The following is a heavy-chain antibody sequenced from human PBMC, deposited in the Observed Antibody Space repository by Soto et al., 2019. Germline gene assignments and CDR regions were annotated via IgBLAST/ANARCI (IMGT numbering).Heavy chain of an antibody. CDR2: IYYSGST. D-gene: IGHD6-19*01. CDR3: ASSLAVAGSNWFDP. V-gene: IGHV4-61*01. CDR1: GGSVSSGSYY. Sequence: SSETLSLTCTVSGGSVSSGSYYWSWIRQPPGKGLEWIGYIYYSGSTNYNPSLKSRVTISVDTSKNQFSLKLSSVTAADTAVYYCASSLAVAGSNWFDPWGQGTLVTVSS. J-gene: IGHJ5*02.